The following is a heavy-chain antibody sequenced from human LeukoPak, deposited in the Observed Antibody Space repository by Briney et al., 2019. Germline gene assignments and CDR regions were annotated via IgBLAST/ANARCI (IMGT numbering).Heavy chain of an antibody. CDR2: IDPSDSYT. J-gene: IGHJ5*02. CDR3: ARGGKSAYGWFDP. V-gene: IGHV5-10-1*01. CDR1: GYSFTSYW. D-gene: IGHD5-12*01. Sequence: GESLKISCKGSGYSFTSYWISWVRQMPGKGLEWMGTIDPSDSYTNYSPSSQGHVTISADKSISTAYLQWSSLKASDTAMYYCARGGKSAYGWFDPWGQGALVTVSS.